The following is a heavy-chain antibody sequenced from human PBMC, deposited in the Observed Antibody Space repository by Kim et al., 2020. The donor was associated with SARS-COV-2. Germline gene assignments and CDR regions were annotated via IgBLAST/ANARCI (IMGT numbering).Heavy chain of an antibody. V-gene: IGHV3-7*01. Sequence: GGSLRLSCAASGFNFRSFWMTWVRQAPGKGLEWVANIKQDGSEKNYVDSVKGRFTISRDNAKNSLFLQMNSLRAEDTAVYYCLTAARGGSWGLGTLVTVSS. CDR2: IKQDGSEK. D-gene: IGHD2-21*02. J-gene: IGHJ5*02. CDR1: GFNFRSFW. CDR3: LTAARGGS.